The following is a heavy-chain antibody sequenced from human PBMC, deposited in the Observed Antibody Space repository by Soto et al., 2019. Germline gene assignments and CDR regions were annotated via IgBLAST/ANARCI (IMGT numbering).Heavy chain of an antibody. CDR2: ISAHNGNT. D-gene: IGHD1-1*01. CDR1: GYAFTTYG. V-gene: IGHV1-18*01. CDR3: ARGRYGDY. J-gene: IGHJ4*02. Sequence: QVHLVQSGAEVKKPGASVKVSCQGSGYAFTTYGITWVRQAPGQGLEWMGWISAHNGNTNYAQKLQGRVTVTRDTSKSNAYLELRSLRYDDTAVYYCARGRYGDYWGQGALVTVSS.